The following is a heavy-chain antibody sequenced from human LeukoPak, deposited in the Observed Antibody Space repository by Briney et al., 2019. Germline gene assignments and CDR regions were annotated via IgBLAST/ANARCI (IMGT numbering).Heavy chain of an antibody. CDR1: GYSFPSYW. CDR2: IYPGDSTT. D-gene: IGHD3-16*01. V-gene: IGHV5-51*01. Sequence: GESLKISCKGSGYSFPSYWIGWGRQMPGKGLKGLGIIYPGDSTTRYSPSFQGQGTISANKSLNTASLQWRGLKASATAPNNGSRFYPTLPRSIWGRFDPWGQGTLVTVYS. CDR3: SRFYPTLPRSIWGRFDP. J-gene: IGHJ5*02.